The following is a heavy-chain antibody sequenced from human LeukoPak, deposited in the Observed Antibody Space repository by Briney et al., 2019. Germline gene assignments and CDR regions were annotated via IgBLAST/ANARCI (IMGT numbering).Heavy chain of an antibody. CDR1: GGSFSGYY. J-gene: IGHJ3*02. CDR3: AKSNGYGLVDI. CDR2: INHSGST. Sequence: SETLSLTCAVYGGSFSGYYWNWIRQSPGKGLEWIGEINHSGSTNYNPSLESRVTISLDTSRNQFSLKLNSVTAADTAVYYCAKSNGYGLVDIWGQGTMVTVSS. V-gene: IGHV4-34*01. D-gene: IGHD3-10*01.